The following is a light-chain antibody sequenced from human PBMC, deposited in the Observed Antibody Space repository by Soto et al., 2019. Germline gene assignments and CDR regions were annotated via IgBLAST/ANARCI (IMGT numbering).Light chain of an antibody. Sequence: EIVLTQSPGTLSLSPWERATLSCRASQSLSSSQLAWYQQKPGQAPRLLIYSASSRATGIPDRFSGSGSGADYTLTISRLEPEDFAVYYCQQYGSSPWTFGQGTKVDIK. CDR1: QSLSSSQ. CDR3: QQYGSSPWT. V-gene: IGKV3-20*01. CDR2: SAS. J-gene: IGKJ1*01.